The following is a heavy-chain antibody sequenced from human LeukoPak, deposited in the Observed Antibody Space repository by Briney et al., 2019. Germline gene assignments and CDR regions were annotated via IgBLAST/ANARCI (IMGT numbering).Heavy chain of an antibody. CDR1: GFTFSSYG. D-gene: IGHD3-10*01. J-gene: IGHJ4*02. CDR3: AKVWFGELWSLDY. Sequence: GGSLRLSCAASGFTFSSYGMSWVRQAPGKGLEWVSAISGSGGSTYYADSVKGRFTISRDNSKNTLYLQMNSLRAEDTAVYYCAKVWFGELWSLDYWGQGTLVTVSS. V-gene: IGHV3-23*01. CDR2: ISGSGGST.